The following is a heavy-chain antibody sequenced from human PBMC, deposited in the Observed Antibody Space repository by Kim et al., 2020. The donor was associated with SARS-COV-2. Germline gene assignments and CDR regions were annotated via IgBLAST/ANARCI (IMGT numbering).Heavy chain of an antibody. CDR3: ARAPRTRPSPGGLPAATVYYFDY. Sequence: SETLSLTCTVSGYSISSGYYWGWIRQPPGKGLEWIGSIYHSGSTYYNPSLKSRVTISVDTSKNQFSLKLSSVTAADTAVYYCARAPRTRPSPGGLPAATVYYFDYWGQGTLVTVSS. CDR1: GYSISSGYY. V-gene: IGHV4-38-2*02. D-gene: IGHD2-2*01. CDR2: IYHSGST. J-gene: IGHJ4*02.